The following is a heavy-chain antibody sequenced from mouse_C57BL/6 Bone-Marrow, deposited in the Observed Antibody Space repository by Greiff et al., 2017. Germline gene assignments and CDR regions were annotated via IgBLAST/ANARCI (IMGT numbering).Heavy chain of an antibody. CDR3: TGSQAWFAY. Sequence: EVQLQQSGAELVRPGASVKLSCTASGFNIKDDYMHWVKQRPEQGLEWIGWIDPENGDTEYASKFQGKATITADTSSNTAYLQLSSLTSEDTAVYYFTGSQAWFAYWGQRTLVTVSA. J-gene: IGHJ3*01. V-gene: IGHV14-4*01. D-gene: IGHD1-1*01. CDR2: IDPENGDT. CDR1: GFNIKDDY.